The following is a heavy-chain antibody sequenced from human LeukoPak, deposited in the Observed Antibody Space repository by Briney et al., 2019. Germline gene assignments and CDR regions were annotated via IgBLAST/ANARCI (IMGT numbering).Heavy chain of an antibody. CDR1: GFTFDDYA. V-gene: IGHV3-9*01. Sequence: GGSLRLSCAASGFTFDDYAMHWVRQAPGKGLEWVSGISWNSGSIGYADSVKGRFTISRDNSKNTLYLQMNSLRAEDTAVYYCAKVGIVGATLAHFDYWGQGTLVTVSS. CDR3: AKVGIVGATLAHFDY. CDR2: ISWNSGSI. D-gene: IGHD1-26*01. J-gene: IGHJ4*02.